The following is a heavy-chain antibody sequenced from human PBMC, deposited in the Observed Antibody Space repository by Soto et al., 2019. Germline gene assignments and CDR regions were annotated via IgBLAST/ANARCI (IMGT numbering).Heavy chain of an antibody. CDR1: GFTFSSYG. J-gene: IGHJ4*02. Sequence: GGSLRLSCAASGFTFSSYGMHWVRQAPGKGLEWVAVISYDGSNKYYADSVKGRFTISRDNSKNALDLQMNSLRAEDTAVYYCAKDNTHCSGGSCYGCDSWGQGSLVTVSS. CDR2: ISYDGSNK. CDR3: AKDNTHCSGGSCYGCDS. D-gene: IGHD2-15*01. V-gene: IGHV3-30*18.